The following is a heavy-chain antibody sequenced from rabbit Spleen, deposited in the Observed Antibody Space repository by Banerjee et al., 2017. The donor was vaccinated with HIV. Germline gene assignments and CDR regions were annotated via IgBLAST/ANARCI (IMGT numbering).Heavy chain of an antibody. J-gene: IGHJ4*01. CDR3: ARDAGSGPYIDGYFDL. Sequence: QEQLVESGGGLVKPEGTLTLACKASGVSFTGDSFSGDSYMCWVRQAPGKGLEWIVCIDSGSSGFTYFASWAKGRFTISKTSSTTVTLQVTSLTAADTATYFCARDAGSGPYIDGYFDLWGQGTLVTVS. V-gene: IGHV1S45*01. CDR2: IDSGSSGFT. CDR1: GVSFTGDSF. D-gene: IGHD8-1*01.